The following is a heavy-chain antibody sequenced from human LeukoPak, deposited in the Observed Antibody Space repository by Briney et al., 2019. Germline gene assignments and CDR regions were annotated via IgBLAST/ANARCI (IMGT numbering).Heavy chain of an antibody. V-gene: IGHV4-4*02. Sequence: KSSGTLSLTCAVSGGSISSSNWWSWVRQPPGKGLEWIGEIYRSGSTNYNPSLKSRVTISVDKSKNQFSLKLSSVTAADTAVYYCARVWGGSGSLAPLSRASRRFNWFDPWGQGTLVTVSS. D-gene: IGHD3-10*01. CDR1: GGSISSSNW. J-gene: IGHJ5*02. CDR2: IYRSGST. CDR3: ARVWGGSGSLAPLSRASRRFNWFDP.